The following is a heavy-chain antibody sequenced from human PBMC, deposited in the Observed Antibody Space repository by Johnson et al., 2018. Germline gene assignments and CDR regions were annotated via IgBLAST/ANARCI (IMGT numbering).Heavy chain of an antibody. Sequence: VQLLESGAEVKKPGSSVKVSCKASGGTFSSYAISWVRQAPGQGLEWMGGIIPIFGTANYAQKFQGRVTITADESTNTAYMELSSLRAEDTAVYYCARDGGITIFGGFITPYYGMDVWGQGTTVTVSS. V-gene: IGHV1-69*01. J-gene: IGHJ6*02. CDR2: IIPIFGTA. CDR3: ARDGGITIFGGFITPYYGMDV. CDR1: GGTFSSYA. D-gene: IGHD3-3*01.